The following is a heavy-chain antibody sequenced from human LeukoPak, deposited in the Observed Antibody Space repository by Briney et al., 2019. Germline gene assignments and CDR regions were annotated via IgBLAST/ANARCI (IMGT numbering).Heavy chain of an antibody. CDR3: ARLKGTTSVFDY. D-gene: IGHD4-17*01. V-gene: IGHV3-7*03. J-gene: IGHJ4*02. Sequence: GGSLRLSCVASGFTFSGHWMTWVRQAPGKGLEWVVNINPDGGDKFYVDSVKGRFTASRDNARNSLYLQMDSLRAADTAVCYCARLKGTTSVFDYWGQGTLVTVAS. CDR1: GFTFSGHW. CDR2: INPDGGDK.